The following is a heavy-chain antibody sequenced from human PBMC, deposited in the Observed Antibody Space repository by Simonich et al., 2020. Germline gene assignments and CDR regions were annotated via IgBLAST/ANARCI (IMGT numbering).Heavy chain of an antibody. D-gene: IGHD2-15*01. CDR3: ARASRGTWWYYYFDY. J-gene: IGHJ4*02. CDR1: GYTFTSYG. Sequence: QVQLVQSGAEVKKPGASVKVSCKASGYTFTSYGISWVRQAPGQGLEWMGWISAYNGNTNYAQKLQGRVTMTTDPSTSTAYMELRSLRSDDTAVNYCARASRGTWWYYYFDYWGQGTLVTVSS. CDR2: ISAYNGNT. V-gene: IGHV1-18*01.